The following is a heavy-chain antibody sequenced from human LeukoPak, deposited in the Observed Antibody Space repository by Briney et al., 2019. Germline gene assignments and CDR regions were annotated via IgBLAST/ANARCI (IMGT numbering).Heavy chain of an antibody. CDR2: ISYDGSNK. D-gene: IGHD6-19*01. CDR3: ARAGAGSGWYWFDY. V-gene: IGHV3-30*04. Sequence: GGSLRLSCAASGFTFSSYAMHWVRQAPGKGLEWVAVISYDGSNKYYADSVKGRFTISRDNSKNTLYLQMNSLRAEDTAVYYCARAGAGSGWYWFDYWGQGTPVTVSS. CDR1: GFTFSSYA. J-gene: IGHJ4*02.